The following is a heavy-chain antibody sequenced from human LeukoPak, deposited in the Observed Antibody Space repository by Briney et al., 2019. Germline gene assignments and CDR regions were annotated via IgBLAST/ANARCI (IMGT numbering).Heavy chain of an antibody. CDR3: ARPQQLDIYDAFDI. D-gene: IGHD6-13*01. CDR1: GYRFTSYW. J-gene: IGHJ3*02. CDR2: IYPGDSDT. V-gene: IGHV5-51*01. Sequence: KGGESLKISCKGSGYRFTSYWIGWVRQMPGKGLEWMGIIYPGDSDTRYSPSFQGQVTISADKSISTAYLQWSSLKASDTAMYYCARPQQLDIYDAFDIWGQGTMVTVSS.